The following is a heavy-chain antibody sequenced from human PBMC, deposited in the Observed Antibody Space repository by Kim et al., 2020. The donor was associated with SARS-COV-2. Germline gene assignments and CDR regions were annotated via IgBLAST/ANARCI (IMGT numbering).Heavy chain of an antibody. CDR1: GGSFSGYY. Sequence: SETLSLTCAVYGGSFSGYYWSWIRQPPGKGLEWIGEINHSGSTNYNPSLKSRVTISVDTSKNQFSLKLSSVTAADTAVYYCARATRYCSGGSCYSFDYWG. CDR3: ARATRYCSGGSCYSFDY. V-gene: IGHV4-34*01. CDR2: INHSGST. J-gene: IGHJ4*01. D-gene: IGHD2-15*01.